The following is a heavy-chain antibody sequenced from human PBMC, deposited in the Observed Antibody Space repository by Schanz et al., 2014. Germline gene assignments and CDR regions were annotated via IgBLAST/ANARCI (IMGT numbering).Heavy chain of an antibody. Sequence: EGQLAESGGGLVQPGGSLRLSCAASGFTFSSYSMSWIRQAPGKGLEWVSDISSGSSYANYADSVKGRFTISRDNAKNSLYLQMNSLRTEDTAVYYCASPSGYSDYGTYFDFWGQGTLVTVSS. D-gene: IGHD5-12*01. J-gene: IGHJ4*02. V-gene: IGHV3-21*05. CDR3: ASPSGYSDYGTYFDF. CDR1: GFTFSSYS. CDR2: ISSGSSYA.